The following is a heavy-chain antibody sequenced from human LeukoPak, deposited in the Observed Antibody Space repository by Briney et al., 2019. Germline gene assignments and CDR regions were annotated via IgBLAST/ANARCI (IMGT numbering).Heavy chain of an antibody. J-gene: IGHJ5*02. CDR2: IHHSGST. CDR1: GGSFSGYY. Sequence: SETLSLTCAVYGGSFSGYYWSWIRQPPGKGLEWIGEIHHSGSTNYNPSLKSRVTILIDTSKNQLSLKLRSVTAADTAVYYCARKNPRTNVVGAVPRYWFDPWGQGTLVTVSS. V-gene: IGHV4-34*01. CDR3: ARKNPRTNVVGAVPRYWFDP. D-gene: IGHD1-26*01.